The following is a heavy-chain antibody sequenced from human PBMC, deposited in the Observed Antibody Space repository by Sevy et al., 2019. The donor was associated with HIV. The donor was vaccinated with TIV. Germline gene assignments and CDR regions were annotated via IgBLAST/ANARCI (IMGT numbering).Heavy chain of an antibody. CDR3: AREDFVFGNYYGMDV. CDR2: TSYDGSNK. V-gene: IGHV3-30-3*01. Sequence: GGSLRLSCAASGFTFSSYAMHWVRQAPGKGLEWVAVTSYDGSNKYYADSVKGRFTISRDNSKNTLYLQMNSLRAEDTAVYYCAREDFVFGNYYGMDVWGQGTTVTVSS. D-gene: IGHD2-15*01. CDR1: GFTFSSYA. J-gene: IGHJ6*02.